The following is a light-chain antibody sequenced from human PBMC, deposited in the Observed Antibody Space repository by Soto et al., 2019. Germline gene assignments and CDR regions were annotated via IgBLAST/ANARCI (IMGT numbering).Light chain of an antibody. V-gene: IGKV1-5*01. CDR3: QQYNSWSGVT. CDR1: QSISRW. Sequence: DIQMTQSPSTLSASVGDTVTITCRASQSISRWLAWYQQEPGKAPKLLIYDASSLESGVPSRFSGSGFGTEFALTISSLQPDDFATYHGQQYNSWSGVTFGGGTKVEIK. J-gene: IGKJ4*01. CDR2: DAS.